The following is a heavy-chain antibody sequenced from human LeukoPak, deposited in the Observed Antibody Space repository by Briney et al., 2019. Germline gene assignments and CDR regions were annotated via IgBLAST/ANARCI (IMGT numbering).Heavy chain of an antibody. CDR1: GFTFSSYA. D-gene: IGHD3-3*01. J-gene: IGHJ4*02. V-gene: IGHV3-30*04. CDR2: ISYDGSNK. Sequence: QPGRSLRLSCAASGFTFSSYAMHWVRQAPGKGLEWVAVISYDGSNKYYADSVKGRFTISRDNSKNTLYLQMNSLRAEDTAVYYCASLLYDHLDYWGQGTLVTVSS. CDR3: ASLLYDHLDY.